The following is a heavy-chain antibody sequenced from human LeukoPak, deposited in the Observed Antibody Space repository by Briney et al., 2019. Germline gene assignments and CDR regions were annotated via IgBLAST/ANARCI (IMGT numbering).Heavy chain of an antibody. Sequence: PSETLSLTCTVSGGSINNYYWSWIRQPPGKGLEWIGYIYYSGSTNYNPSLKSRVSISVDTSKNQFSLKLTSVTAADTAVYYCARVGRGDFDYWGQGALVTVSS. CDR3: ARVGRGDFDY. V-gene: IGHV4-59*01. J-gene: IGHJ4*02. CDR1: GGSINNYY. CDR2: IYYSGST.